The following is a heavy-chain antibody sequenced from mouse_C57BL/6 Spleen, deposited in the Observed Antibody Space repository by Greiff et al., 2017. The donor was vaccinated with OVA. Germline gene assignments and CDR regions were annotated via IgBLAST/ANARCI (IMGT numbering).Heavy chain of an antibody. CDR2: IWGVGST. J-gene: IGHJ3*01. D-gene: IGHD4-1*01. CDR1: GFSLTSYG. CDR3: ASDQGGGTGFAY. Sequence: VQVVESGPGLVAPSQSLSITCTVSGFSLTSYGVDWVRQSPGKGLEWLGVIWGVGSTNYNSALKSRLSISKDNSKSQVFLKMNSLQTDDTAMYYCASDQGGGTGFAYWGQGTLVTVSA. V-gene: IGHV2-6*01.